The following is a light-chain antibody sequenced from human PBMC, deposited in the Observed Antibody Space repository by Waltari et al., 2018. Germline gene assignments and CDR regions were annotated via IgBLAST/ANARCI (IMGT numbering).Light chain of an antibody. CDR2: DNI. V-gene: IGLV1-40*01. CDR1: SSNIGAGYD. CDR3: QSYDSSLSGSV. Sequence: GSSSNIGAGYDVHWYQHLPGTAPKLLIYDNINRPSGVPDRFSGSKSGTSASLAITGLQAEDEADYFCQSYDSSLSGSVFGGGTKLTVL. J-gene: IGLJ3*02.